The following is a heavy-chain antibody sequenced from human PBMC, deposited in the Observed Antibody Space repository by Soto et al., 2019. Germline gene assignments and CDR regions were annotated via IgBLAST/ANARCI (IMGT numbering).Heavy chain of an antibody. CDR2: INPNSGGT. CDR3: ARDLDYGDYRPPLSPYNWFDP. CDR1: GYTFTGYY. V-gene: IGHV1-2*02. Sequence: ASVKVSCKASGYTFTGYYMHWVRQAPGPGLEWMGWINPNSGGTNCAQKFQGRVTMTRDTSISTAYMELSRLRSDDTAVYYCARDLDYGDYRPPLSPYNWFDPSGQGTLVTVSS. J-gene: IGHJ5*02. D-gene: IGHD4-17*01.